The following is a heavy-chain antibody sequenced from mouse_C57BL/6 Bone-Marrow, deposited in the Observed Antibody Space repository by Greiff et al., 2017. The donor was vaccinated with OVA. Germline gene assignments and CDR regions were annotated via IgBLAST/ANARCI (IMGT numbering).Heavy chain of an antibody. CDR2: ISDGGSYT. CDR1: GFTFSSYA. Sequence: EVKLQESGGGLVKPGGSLKLSCAASGFTFSSYAMSWVRQTPEKRLEWVATISDGGSYTYYPDNVKGRFTISRDNAKNNLYLQMSHLKSEDTAMYYCARKLYYGSILDYWGQGTTLTVSS. J-gene: IGHJ2*01. CDR3: ARKLYYGSILDY. D-gene: IGHD1-1*01. V-gene: IGHV5-4*03.